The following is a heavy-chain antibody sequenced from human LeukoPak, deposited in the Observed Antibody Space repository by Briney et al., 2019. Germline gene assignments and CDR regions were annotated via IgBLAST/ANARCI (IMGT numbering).Heavy chain of an antibody. CDR1: GFTFSGST. Sequence: GGSLRLSCAASGFTFSGSTIHWVRQASGKGLEWVGRIRSKLNSYATAYTASVQGGFAISRDDSKNTAYLRIYSLKTEDAAVYYCTRQGLNWGQGTLVTVSS. CDR2: IRSKLNSYAT. CDR3: TRQGLN. J-gene: IGHJ4*02. V-gene: IGHV3-73*01.